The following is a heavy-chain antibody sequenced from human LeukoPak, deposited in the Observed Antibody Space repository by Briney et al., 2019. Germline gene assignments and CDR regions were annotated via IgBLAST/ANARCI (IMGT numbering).Heavy chain of an antibody. CDR2: ISGSGGST. J-gene: IGHJ4*02. CDR1: GFTFSSYA. V-gene: IGHV3-23*01. CDR3: AKDLGRYRNNYFDY. D-gene: IGHD1-26*01. Sequence: GGSLRLSCAASGFTFSSYAMSWVRQAPGKGLEWVSAISGSGGSTYYADSVKGRFTISRDDSKNTLYLQMNSLRAEDTAVYYCAKDLGRYRNNYFDYWGQGTLVTVSS.